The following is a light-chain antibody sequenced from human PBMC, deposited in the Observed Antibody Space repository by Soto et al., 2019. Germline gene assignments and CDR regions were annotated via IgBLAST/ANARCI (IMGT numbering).Light chain of an antibody. Sequence: DIRMTQSPSTLSASVGDRVTITCRASQSVSSWLAWYQQKPGKAPKLLIYDASSLESGVPTRFSGSASGTEFTLTVSSLQPDDFATYYCQQYNSYSYTFGQGTKLEIK. CDR2: DAS. CDR3: QQYNSYSYT. J-gene: IGKJ2*01. V-gene: IGKV1-5*01. CDR1: QSVSSW.